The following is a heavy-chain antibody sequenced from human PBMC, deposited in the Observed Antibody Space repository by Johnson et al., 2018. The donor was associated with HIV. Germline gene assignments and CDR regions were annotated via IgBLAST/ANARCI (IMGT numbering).Heavy chain of an antibody. V-gene: IGHV3-13*01. CDR3: AREAQTHAFDI. Sequence: VQLVESGGGLIQPGGSLRLSCAASRFSVSSNYMTWVRQAPGKGLEWVSVIGTAGDTYYPGSVKGRFTISRENAKNSLYLQMNSLRAGDTAVYYCAREAQTHAFDIWGQGTMVTVTS. CDR2: IGTAGDT. CDR1: RFSVSSNY. D-gene: IGHD4-23*01. J-gene: IGHJ3*02.